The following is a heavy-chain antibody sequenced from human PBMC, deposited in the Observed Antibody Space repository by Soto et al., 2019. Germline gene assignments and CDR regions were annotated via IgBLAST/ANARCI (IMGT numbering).Heavy chain of an antibody. V-gene: IGHV3-74*01. CDR3: TRDQAYSSAV. J-gene: IGHJ4*02. Sequence: EVQLVESGGGLVQPGGSLRLSCAASGFDFSNAWMHWVRQAPGKGLVWVSHVNSDGSITTYADSVKGRFTISRDNANNTVYLQMNSLRVEDTAVYYCTRDQAYSSAVWCQGTLVTVSS. CDR1: GFDFSNAW. D-gene: IGHD2-21*01. CDR2: VNSDGSIT.